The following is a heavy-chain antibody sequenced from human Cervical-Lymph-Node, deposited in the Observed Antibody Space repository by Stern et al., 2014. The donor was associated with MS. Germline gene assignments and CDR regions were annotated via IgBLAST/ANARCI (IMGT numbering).Heavy chain of an antibody. CDR1: GYSFTSYY. D-gene: IGHD3-10*01. CDR3: ARDTGYYGSGSHNCFDP. V-gene: IGHV1-46*01. J-gene: IGHJ5*02. CDR2: INPSGGST. Sequence: QLVQSGAEVKKPGASVKVSCKASGYSFTSYYMHWVRQAPGQGLEWMGIINPSGGSTSYAQKLQGRVTMTRDQSTSTVYTESSSLRSEDRAVYYCARDTGYYGSGSHNCFDPWGQGTRVTVSP.